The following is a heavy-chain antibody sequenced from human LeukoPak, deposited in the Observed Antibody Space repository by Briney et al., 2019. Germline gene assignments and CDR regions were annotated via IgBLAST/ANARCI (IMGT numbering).Heavy chain of an antibody. CDR3: ARGGDMVRGVIRFDP. V-gene: IGHV1-18*01. J-gene: IGHJ5*02. D-gene: IGHD3-10*01. Sequence: ASVKVSCKASGYTFTSYDINWVRQATGQGLEWMGWISAYNGNTNYAQKLQGRVTMTTDTSTSTAYMELRSLRSEDTAVYYCARGGDMVRGVIRFDPWGQGTLVTVSS. CDR1: GYTFTSYD. CDR2: ISAYNGNT.